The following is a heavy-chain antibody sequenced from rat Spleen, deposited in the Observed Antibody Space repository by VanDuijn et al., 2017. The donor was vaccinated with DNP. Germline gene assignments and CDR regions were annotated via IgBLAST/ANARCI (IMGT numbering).Heavy chain of an antibody. V-gene: IGHV5S13*01. CDR2: ISTGGDDT. Sequence: EVQLVESGGGLVQPGRSLKLSCAASEFTLSKSDVAWVRQAPTKGLEWVASISTGGDDTDYRDSVKGRFTISRDNAKNTQYLQMDSLRSEDTATYYCTTDNYYAMDAWGQGTSVTVSS. CDR1: EFTLSKSD. J-gene: IGHJ4*01. CDR3: TTDNYYAMDA.